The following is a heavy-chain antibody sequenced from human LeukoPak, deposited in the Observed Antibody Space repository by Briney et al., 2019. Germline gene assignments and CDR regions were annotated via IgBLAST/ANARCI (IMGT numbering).Heavy chain of an antibody. CDR1: GFTFSSYA. J-gene: IGHJ4*02. Sequence: GGSLRLSCAASGFTFSSYAMHWVRQAPGKGLEWVAVISYDGSNKYYADSVKGRFTISRDNSKNTLYLQMNSLRAEDTAVYYCATLGIAVAPLDYWGQGTLVTVSS. CDR2: ISYDGSNK. D-gene: IGHD6-19*01. V-gene: IGHV3-30*03. CDR3: ATLGIAVAPLDY.